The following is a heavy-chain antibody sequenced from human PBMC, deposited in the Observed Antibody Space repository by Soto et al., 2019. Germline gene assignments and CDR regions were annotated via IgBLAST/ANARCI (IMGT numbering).Heavy chain of an antibody. CDR3: ARITGNWNDGYYYYYGTDV. Sequence: SVKASCKAPGVTFTCKYMHWVQHAPGQGLEWMGWINPNSGGTNYAQKFQGWLTISKDTSKSQVVLTMTNMDPVDTATYYCARITGNWNDGYYYYYGTDVWGQGTTVTVSS. CDR2: INPNSGGT. CDR1: GVTFTCKY. V-gene: IGHV1-2*04. D-gene: IGHD1-1*01. J-gene: IGHJ6*02.